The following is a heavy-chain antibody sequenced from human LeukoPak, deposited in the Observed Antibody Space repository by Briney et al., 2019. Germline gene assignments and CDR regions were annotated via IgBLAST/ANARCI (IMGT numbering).Heavy chain of an antibody. CDR2: ISGSGGNT. CDR3: AKNQQWLASLHVLGFDYYYGMDV. D-gene: IGHD6-19*01. Sequence: GGSLRLSCAASGFTFSSYAMSWVRHAPGKALECVSAISGSGGNTYYADSVKSRFTISRDNSKNTLYLQMNSLRAEDTAVYYCAKNQQWLASLHVLGFDYYYGMDVWGQGTTVTVSS. CDR1: GFTFSSYA. V-gene: IGHV3-23*01. J-gene: IGHJ6*02.